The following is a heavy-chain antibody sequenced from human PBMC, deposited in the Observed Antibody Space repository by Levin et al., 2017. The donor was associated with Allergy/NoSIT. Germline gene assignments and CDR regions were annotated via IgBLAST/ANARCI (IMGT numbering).Heavy chain of an antibody. CDR1: GFTLSSYS. CDR3: VRHVPNQGLGTQYQNPFDY. D-gene: IGHD3-16*01. V-gene: IGHV3-21*01. J-gene: IGHJ4*02. Sequence: KAGGSLRLSCAVSGFTLSSYSMDWVRQAPGKGLEWVSSISETGYYIYYADSVRGRFTTSRDNAEMSLFLQMDSLTAEDTAVYYCVRHVPNQGLGTQYQNPFDYWGQGALVTVSS. CDR2: ISETGYYI.